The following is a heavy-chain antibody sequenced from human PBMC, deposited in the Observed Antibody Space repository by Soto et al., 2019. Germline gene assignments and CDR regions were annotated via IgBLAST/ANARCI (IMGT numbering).Heavy chain of an antibody. CDR3: ADSENYYYYGMDV. J-gene: IGHJ6*02. Sequence: GGSLRLSCAASGFTFSSYAMSWVRQAPGKGLEWVSAISGSGGSTYYADSVKGRFTISRDNSKNTLYLQMNSLRAEDTAVYYCADSENYYYYGMDVWGQGTTVTVSS. V-gene: IGHV3-23*01. CDR2: ISGSGGST. D-gene: IGHD2-15*01. CDR1: GFTFSSYA.